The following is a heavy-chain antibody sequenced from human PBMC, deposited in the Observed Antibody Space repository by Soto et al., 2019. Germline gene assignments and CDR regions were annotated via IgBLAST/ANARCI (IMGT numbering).Heavy chain of an antibody. CDR3: ARVLGCSSTSCYHDAFDI. CDR2: ISSSSSYI. D-gene: IGHD2-2*01. Sequence: RLSCAASGFTFSSYSMNWVRQAPGKGLELVSSISSSSSYIYYADSVKGRFTISRDNAKNSLYLQMNSLRAEDTAVYYCARVLGCSSTSCYHDAFDIWGQGTMVTVS. V-gene: IGHV3-21*01. CDR1: GFTFSSYS. J-gene: IGHJ3*02.